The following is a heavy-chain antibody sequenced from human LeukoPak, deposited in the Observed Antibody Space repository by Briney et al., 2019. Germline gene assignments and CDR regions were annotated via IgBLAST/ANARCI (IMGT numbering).Heavy chain of an antibody. V-gene: IGHV5-51*01. D-gene: IGHD6-25*01. J-gene: IGHJ6*02. CDR1: GYSFTSYW. CDR2: IYPGDADT. CDR3: ARRRSSEGYSTAMDV. Sequence: GQCLNISCKGSGYSFTSYWIGCVRQRPGKGLEWMGIIYPGDADTRYSTSFQGQVTISADKYISTAYLQWSSLKASHTAMYYCARRRSSEGYSTAMDVWGPGKTVTVSS.